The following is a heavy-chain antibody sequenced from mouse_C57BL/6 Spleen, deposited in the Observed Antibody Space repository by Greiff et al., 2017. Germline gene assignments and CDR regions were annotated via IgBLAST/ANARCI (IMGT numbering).Heavy chain of an antibody. J-gene: IGHJ3*01. CDR2: ISSGGDYI. D-gene: IGHD1-1*01. CDR3: TSNYYGSSFAY. CDR1: GFTFSSYA. Sequence: EVKLVESGEGLVKPGGSLKLSCAASGFTFSSYAMSWVRQTPEKRLEWVAYISSGGDYISYADTVKGRFTISRDNARNTLYLQMSRLKSEDTAMYYCTSNYYGSSFAYWGQGTLVTVSA. V-gene: IGHV5-9-1*02.